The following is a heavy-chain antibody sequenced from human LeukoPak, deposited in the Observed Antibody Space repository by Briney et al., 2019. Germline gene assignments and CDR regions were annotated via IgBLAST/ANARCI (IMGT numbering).Heavy chain of an antibody. Sequence: GGSLRLSCAASGFTFSSYAMSWVRQAPGKGLEWVSSISSSSSYIYYADSVKGRFTISRDNAKNSLYLQMNSLRAEDTAVYYCARIYYDSSGYYLEYFQHWGQGTLVTVSS. CDR2: ISSSSSYI. V-gene: IGHV3-21*01. CDR3: ARIYYDSSGYYLEYFQH. CDR1: GFTFSSYA. J-gene: IGHJ1*01. D-gene: IGHD3-22*01.